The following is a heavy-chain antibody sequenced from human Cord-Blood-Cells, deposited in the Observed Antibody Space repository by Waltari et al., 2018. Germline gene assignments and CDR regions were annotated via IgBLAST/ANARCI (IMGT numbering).Heavy chain of an antibody. Sequence: EVQLVQSGAEVKRPGESLKISCKGSGYSFTSYWIGWVRQMPGKGLEWMGIIYPGDSDTRYSPSFQGQVTISADKSISTAYLQWSSLKASDTAMYYCARLPPIYYDFWSGGAFDIWGQGTMVTVSS. V-gene: IGHV5-51*01. D-gene: IGHD3-3*01. CDR3: ARLPPIYYDFWSGGAFDI. CDR2: IYPGDSDT. J-gene: IGHJ3*02. CDR1: GYSFTSYW.